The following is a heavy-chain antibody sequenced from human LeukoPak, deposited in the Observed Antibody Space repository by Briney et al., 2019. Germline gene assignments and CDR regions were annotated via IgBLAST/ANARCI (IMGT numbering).Heavy chain of an antibody. CDR2: INTNTGNP. V-gene: IGHV7-4-1*02. Sequence: WASVKVSCKTFGYTFTNNAINWVRQAPGQGLEWMGWINTNTGNPSYAQGFFTGRYVFSLDTSASTAYLQINGLKADDTAVYYCGRDPKLGIRGYTYGYIDHWGQGTLLTVAS. CDR1: GYTFTNNA. J-gene: IGHJ4*02. D-gene: IGHD5-18*01. CDR3: GRDPKLGIRGYTYGYIDH.